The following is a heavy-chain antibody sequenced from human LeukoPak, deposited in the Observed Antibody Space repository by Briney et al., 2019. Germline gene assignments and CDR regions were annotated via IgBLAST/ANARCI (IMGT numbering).Heavy chain of an antibody. CDR2: IKSKTDGGTT. J-gene: IGHJ6*02. V-gene: IGHV3-15*01. CDR1: GFTFSNAW. CDR3: TTDNPPGDSYGHYYYYYGMDV. D-gene: IGHD5-18*01. Sequence: GGSLRLSCAASGFTFSNAWMSWVRQAPGKGLEWVGRIKSKTDGGTTDYAAPVKGRFTISRDDSKNTLYLQMNSLKTEDTAVYYCTTDNPPGDSYGHYYYYYGMDVWGQGTTVTVSS.